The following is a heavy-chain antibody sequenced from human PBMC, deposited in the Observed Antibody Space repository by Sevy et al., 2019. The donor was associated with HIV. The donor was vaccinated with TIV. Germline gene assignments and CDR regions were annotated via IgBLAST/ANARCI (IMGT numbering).Heavy chain of an antibody. Sequence: GGSLRLSCAASGFIFSNYSMNWVRQAPGKGLEWVSSISGRSSYIYNAGSVKRRFIISRDNAKNSLYLQMNSLRAEDTAVYYCARVLRVVRIDYFDYWGQGTLVTVSS. CDR3: ARVLRVVRIDYFDY. V-gene: IGHV3-21*01. CDR1: GFIFSNYS. D-gene: IGHD2-2*01. J-gene: IGHJ4*02. CDR2: ISGRSSYI.